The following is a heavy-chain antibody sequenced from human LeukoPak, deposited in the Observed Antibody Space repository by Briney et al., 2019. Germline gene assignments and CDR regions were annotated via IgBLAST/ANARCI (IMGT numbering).Heavy chain of an antibody. CDR1: GFTFSSYA. J-gene: IGHJ4*02. Sequence: GGSLRLSCAASGFTFSSYAMSWVRQAPGKGLEWVSAISGSGGSTYYADSVKGRFTISRDNSKKTVYLQMNRLRAEDTAVYYCAQDPRRDYESDYWGQGTLVTVSS. CDR3: AQDPRRDYESDY. D-gene: IGHD4-17*01. V-gene: IGHV3-23*01. CDR2: ISGSGGST.